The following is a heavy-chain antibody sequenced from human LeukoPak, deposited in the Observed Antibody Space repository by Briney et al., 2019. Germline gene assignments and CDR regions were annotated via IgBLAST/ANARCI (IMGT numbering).Heavy chain of an antibody. D-gene: IGHD6-13*01. CDR3: ARLSAAAKNYYYYYMDV. J-gene: IGHJ6*03. CDR1: GGSFSGYY. V-gene: IGHV4-34*01. CDR2: IYYSGST. Sequence: PSETLSLTCAVYGGSFSGYYWSWIRQPPGKGLEWIGSIYYSGSTYYNPSLKSRVTISVDTSKNQFSLKLSSVTAADTAVYYCARLSAAAKNYYYYYMDVWGKGTTVTISS.